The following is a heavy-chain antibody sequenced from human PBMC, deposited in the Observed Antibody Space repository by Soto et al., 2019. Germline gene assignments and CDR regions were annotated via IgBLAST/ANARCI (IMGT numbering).Heavy chain of an antibody. V-gene: IGHV1-18*01. D-gene: IGHD2-2*01. CDR1: GYTFTSYG. J-gene: IGHJ6*02. CDR2: ISASNGNT. Sequence: ASVKVSCKASGYTFTSYGISWVRQAPGQGLEWMGWISASNGNTNYAQKLQGRVTMTTDTSTSTAYMELRSLRSDDTAVYYCARGLGDIVVVPAASPDGMDVWGQGITVTVSS. CDR3: ARGLGDIVVVPAASPDGMDV.